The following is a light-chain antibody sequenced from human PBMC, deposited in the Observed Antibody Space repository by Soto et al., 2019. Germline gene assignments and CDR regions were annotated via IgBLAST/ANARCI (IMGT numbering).Light chain of an antibody. CDR3: QQYGSSFWT. CDR2: EAS. CDR1: QSVSSN. J-gene: IGKJ1*01. Sequence: EIVMTQSPATLSVSPWARATLSCRASQSVSSNLAWYQQKPGQTPRLLIYEASIRATGIPDRFSGSGSGTDFTLTISTLEPEDFAVYFCQQYGSSFWTFGQGTKVDIK. V-gene: IGKV3D-15*03.